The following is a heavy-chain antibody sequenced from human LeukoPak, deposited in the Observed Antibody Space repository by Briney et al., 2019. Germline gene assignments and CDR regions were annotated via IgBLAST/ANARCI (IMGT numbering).Heavy chain of an antibody. CDR3: AREWVVGATRRAFDI. J-gene: IGHJ3*02. CDR1: GYTFTGYY. CDR2: INPNSGGT. V-gene: IGHV1-2*02. D-gene: IGHD1-26*01. Sequence: RASVKVSCKASGYTFTGYYMHWVRQAPGQGLEWMGWINPNSGGTNYAQKFQGRVTMTRDTSISTAYMELSRLRSDDTAVYYCAREWVVGATRRAFDIWGQGTMVTVSS.